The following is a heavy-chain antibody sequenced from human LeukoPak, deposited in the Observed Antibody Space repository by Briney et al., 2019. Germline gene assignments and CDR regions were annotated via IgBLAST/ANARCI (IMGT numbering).Heavy chain of an antibody. D-gene: IGHD2-2*01. CDR3: ARGIRVVVPAPHINWFDP. CDR1: GRLLRRYA. J-gene: IGHJ5*02. CDR2: LTPFFGIA. V-gene: IGHV1-69*04. Sequence: GASVKVSCWASGRLLRRYAIRWATQPPAPGFACMGRLTPFFGIANYAQKFQGRVTSTADKSTSTAYMELSSLRSEDTAVYYCARGIRVVVPAPHINWFDPWGQGTLVTVSS.